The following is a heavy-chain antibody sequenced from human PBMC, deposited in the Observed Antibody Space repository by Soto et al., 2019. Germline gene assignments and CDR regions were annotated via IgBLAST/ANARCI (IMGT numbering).Heavy chain of an antibody. CDR1: GCSISTSSYF. J-gene: IGHJ4*02. D-gene: IGHD3-10*01. Sequence: PXETLALTCSVSGCSISTSSYFWGWIRQPPGKGLEWVGAVHYSGSANYRSSLQSRVTISVDTSQNQFSLRLRSVTAADTAVYYCARHRWGSGSYSGLLDFWGQGALVTVSS. CDR3: ARHRWGSGSYSGLLDF. CDR2: VHYSGSA. V-gene: IGHV4-39*01.